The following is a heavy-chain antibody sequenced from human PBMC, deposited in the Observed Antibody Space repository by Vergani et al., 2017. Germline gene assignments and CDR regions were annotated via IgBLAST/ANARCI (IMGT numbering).Heavy chain of an antibody. CDR1: GDSISSSSYY. CDR2: IYYSGST. J-gene: IGHJ4*02. V-gene: IGHV4-39*02. Sequence: QLQLQESGPGLVKPSETLSLICIVSGDSISSSSYYWGWIRQPPGKGLEWIGSIYYSGSTYYNPSLKSRVTISVDTSKNQFSLKLTSVTAADTAVYYCARDLGGQTDYWGQGTLVTVSS. CDR3: ARDLGGQTDY. D-gene: IGHD1-26*01.